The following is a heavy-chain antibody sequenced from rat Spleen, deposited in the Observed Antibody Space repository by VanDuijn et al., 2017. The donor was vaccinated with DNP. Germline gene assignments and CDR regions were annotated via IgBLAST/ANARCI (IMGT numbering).Heavy chain of an antibody. Sequence: EIQLVESGGGLVQPGRSMKLSCAASGFAFSSFPMAWVRQAPKRGLEWVATIIYDGGRAFYRDSVKGRFTISRDNAKRTLFLQMDSLRSDDTATYYCATLDIGSTVDYWGQGVMVTVSS. V-gene: IGHV5-46*01. J-gene: IGHJ2*01. CDR1: GFAFSSFP. CDR3: ATLDIGSTVDY. CDR2: IIYDGGRA. D-gene: IGHD1-5*01.